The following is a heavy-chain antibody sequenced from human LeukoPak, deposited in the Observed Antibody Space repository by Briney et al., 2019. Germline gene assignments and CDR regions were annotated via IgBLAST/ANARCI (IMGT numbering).Heavy chain of an antibody. D-gene: IGHD6-13*01. CDR2: ISPSGGSR. CDR3: AKFSAFTSSWYKTPFDC. J-gene: IGHJ4*02. Sequence: PGGSLRLSCAASGLIFGSCAMSWVRQSPGKGLEWVSAISPSGGSRYYADSVKGRFTISRDNSKNTLYLQMNSLRAEETAIYYCAKFSAFTSSWYKTPFDCWGQGTLVTVSS. CDR1: GLIFGSCA. V-gene: IGHV3-23*01.